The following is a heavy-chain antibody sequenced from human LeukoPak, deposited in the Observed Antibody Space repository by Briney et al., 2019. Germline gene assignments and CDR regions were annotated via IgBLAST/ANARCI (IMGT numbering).Heavy chain of an antibody. D-gene: IGHD2-2*02. V-gene: IGHV4-4*09. CDR3: ARHLSSTSYPFYYYLDV. J-gene: IGHJ6*03. Sequence: SETLSLTCTVSGGSISSYYWSWIRQPPGKGLEWIGYIYTSGSTRFNPSLQSRVTLSFDTSKDQFSLKLTSLTAADTAVYYCARHLSSTSYPFYYYLDVWGKGTTVTVSS. CDR1: GGSISSYY. CDR2: IYTSGST.